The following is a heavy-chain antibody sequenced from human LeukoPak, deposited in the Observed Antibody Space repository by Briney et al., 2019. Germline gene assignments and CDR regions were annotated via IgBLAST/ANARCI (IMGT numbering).Heavy chain of an antibody. D-gene: IGHD6-13*01. V-gene: IGHV3-30*03. CDR1: GFTFSTYG. J-gene: IGHJ3*02. Sequence: PGRSLRLSCAASGFTFSTYGIHWVRQAPGKGLEWVAVISYDGSNKYYADSVKGRFTISRDNSKNTLYLQMNSLRAEDTAVYYCARVRQQLVIFDAFDIWGQGTMVTVSS. CDR2: ISYDGSNK. CDR3: ARVRQQLVIFDAFDI.